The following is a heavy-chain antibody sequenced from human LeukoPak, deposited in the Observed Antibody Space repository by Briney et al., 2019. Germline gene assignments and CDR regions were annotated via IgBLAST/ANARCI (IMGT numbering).Heavy chain of an antibody. CDR1: GGSISSYY. CDR3: ARDRRDTHGYFDH. V-gene: IGHV4-59*01. Sequence: SETLSLTCTVSGGSISSYYWSWIRQPPGKGLEWIGYIYYSGSTNYNPSLKSRVTISVDTSKNQFSLKLSSVTAADTAVYYCARDRRDTHGYFDHWGQGTLVTVSS. CDR2: IYYSGST. J-gene: IGHJ4*02. D-gene: IGHD2-15*01.